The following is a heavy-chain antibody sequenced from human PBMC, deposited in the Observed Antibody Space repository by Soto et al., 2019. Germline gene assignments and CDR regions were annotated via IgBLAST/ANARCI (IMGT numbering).Heavy chain of an antibody. CDR1: GGSISSYY. CDR3: ARDGSSWYRGWFDP. J-gene: IGHJ5*02. D-gene: IGHD6-13*01. CDR2: IYYSGST. Sequence: SETLSLTCTVSGGSISSYYWYWIRQPPGKGLEWIGYIYYSGSTNYNPSPTSRVTISVDTSNQFSPKLSSVTAADTAVYFCARDGSSWYRGWFDPWGQGILVTVSS. V-gene: IGHV4-59*01.